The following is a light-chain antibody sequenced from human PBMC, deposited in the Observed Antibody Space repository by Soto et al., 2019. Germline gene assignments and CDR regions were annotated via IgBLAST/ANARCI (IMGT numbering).Light chain of an antibody. CDR1: QSFTCY. CDR3: QQYNKGPLS. V-gene: IGKV3-15*01. CDR2: GAS. Sequence: EIVMTQSPATLSVSPGERATLSCRASQSFTCYLAWYQQKPGQAPRLLIYGASTRATGIPARFSGSGSGTEFTLTISCLKAPDFAVYECQQYNKGPLSFGPGTQVDIK. J-gene: IGKJ3*01.